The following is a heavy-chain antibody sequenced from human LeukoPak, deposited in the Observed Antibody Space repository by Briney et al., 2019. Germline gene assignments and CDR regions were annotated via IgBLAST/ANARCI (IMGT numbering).Heavy chain of an antibody. D-gene: IGHD4-17*01. J-gene: IGHJ4*02. CDR2: ITYGGDT. CDR3: AGNTHDYGDYVVDY. CDR1: GDSIFTTRYH. V-gene: IGHV4-39*07. Sequence: SETLSLTCTVTGDSIFTTRYHWGWIRQPPGKGLEWIGSITYGGDTYENPSLESRVIISVDTSKNQFSLKLSSVTAADTAVYYCAGNTHDYGDYVVDYWGQGTLVTVSS.